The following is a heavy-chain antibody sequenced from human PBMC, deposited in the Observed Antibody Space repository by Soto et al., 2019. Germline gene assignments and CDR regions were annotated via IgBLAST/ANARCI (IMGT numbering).Heavy chain of an antibody. CDR1: GGSISSYY. V-gene: IGHV4-59*01. D-gene: IGHD4-4*01. CDR2: IYYSGST. CDR3: ARDNYRFDY. J-gene: IGHJ4*02. Sequence: TSETLSLTCTVSGGSISSYYWSWIRQPPGKGLEWIGYIYYSGSTNYNPSLKSRVAISVDTSKNQFSLKLSSVTAADTAVYYCARDNYRFDYWGQGTLVTVSS.